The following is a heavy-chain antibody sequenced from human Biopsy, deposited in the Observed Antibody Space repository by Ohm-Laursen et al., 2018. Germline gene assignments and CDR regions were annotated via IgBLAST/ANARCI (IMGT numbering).Heavy chain of an antibody. V-gene: IGHV4-59*01. J-gene: IGHJ2*01. CDR3: ARDRGYYSDRTVPGYFDL. D-gene: IGHD3-22*01. CDR1: VDSISSYY. CDR2: VHYTGIT. Sequence: PPGTLSLTCTVPVDSISSYYWGWIRQPPGKGLEWIGYVHYTGITDYNRSLQSRVTISVDTSKNHFSLRLRSVTTADTAIYYCARDRGYYSDRTVPGYFDLWGRGTLVTVSS.